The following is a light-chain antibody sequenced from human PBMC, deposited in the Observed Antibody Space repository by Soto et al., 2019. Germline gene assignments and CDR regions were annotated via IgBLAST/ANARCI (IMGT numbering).Light chain of an antibody. CDR2: GAS. CDR1: QSVSSD. J-gene: IGKJ3*01. Sequence: EILMTQSPASLSVSPGERVTLSCRASQSVSSDLAWYQQKPGQAPRLLIYGASAGATDIPARFSGSGSGTEFTLTITSLQSEDSGIYFCQQYKDWPPSLGPGTKVDIK. CDR3: QQYKDWPPS. V-gene: IGKV3-15*01.